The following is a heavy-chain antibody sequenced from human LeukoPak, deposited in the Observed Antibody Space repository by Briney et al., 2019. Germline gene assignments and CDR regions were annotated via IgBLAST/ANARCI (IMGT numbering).Heavy chain of an antibody. CDR2: IYSGGST. J-gene: IGHJ4*02. CDR3: ARGGRPYCTNGVCYSSGPWGFDY. Sequence: GGSLRLSCAASGFTFSSNYVSWVRQAPGKGLEWVSVIYSGGSTYYADSVKGRFIISRDNSKNTLYLQMNSLRAEDTAVYYCARGGRPYCTNGVCYSSGPWGFDYWGQGALVTVSS. V-gene: IGHV3-53*01. CDR1: GFTFSSNY. D-gene: IGHD2-8*01.